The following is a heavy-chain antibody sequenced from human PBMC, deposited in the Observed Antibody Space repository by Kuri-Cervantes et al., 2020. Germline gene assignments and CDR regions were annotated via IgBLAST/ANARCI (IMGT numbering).Heavy chain of an antibody. D-gene: IGHD4-17*01. J-gene: IGHJ4*02. CDR2: INPPGGAK. Sequence: GGSQRLSCAASGFSFDTYFMAWVRQAPGKGLEWVANINPPGGAKYYVDSLKGRFTISRDNAKNSLYLEMNSLRAEDTAVYYCARGDYGDYGASLFDYWGQGTLVTVSS. V-gene: IGHV3-7*01. CDR3: ARGDYGDYGASLFDY. CDR1: GFSFDTYF.